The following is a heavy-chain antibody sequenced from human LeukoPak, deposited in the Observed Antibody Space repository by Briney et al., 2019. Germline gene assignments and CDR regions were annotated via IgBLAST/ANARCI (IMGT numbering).Heavy chain of an antibody. J-gene: IGHJ6*03. CDR3: ATGVVVPAALPTDYYYYMDV. CDR1: GYTFTSYY. CDR2: INPSGGST. V-gene: IGHV1-46*01. D-gene: IGHD2-2*01. Sequence: ASVKVSCKASGYTFTSYYMHWVRQAPGQGLEWMGIINPSGGSTSYAQKFQGRVTMTRDTSTSTVYMELSSLRAEDTALYYCATGVVVPAALPTDYYYYMDVWGKGTTVTVSS.